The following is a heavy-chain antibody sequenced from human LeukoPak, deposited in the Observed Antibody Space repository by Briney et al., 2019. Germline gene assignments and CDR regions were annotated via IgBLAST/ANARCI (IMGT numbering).Heavy chain of an antibody. D-gene: IGHD3-3*01. J-gene: IGHJ4*02. Sequence: GGSLRLSCAASGFTFSSYAMKWVRQAPGKGLEWVSYISSGSSTMNYADSVKGRFTISRDNAKNSLYLQIKSLRVEDTGGYYGARVGFLEWLLYSYYFDYWGQGTLVTVSS. CDR3: ARVGFLEWLLYSYYFDY. CDR2: ISSGSSTM. CDR1: GFTFSSYA. V-gene: IGHV3-48*01.